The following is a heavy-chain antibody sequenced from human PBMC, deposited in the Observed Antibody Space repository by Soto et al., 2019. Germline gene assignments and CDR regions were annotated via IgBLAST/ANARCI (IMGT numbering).Heavy chain of an antibody. Sequence: SETLSLTCAVSGVSISSGGYSWSWIRQPPGKGLEWIGYIYHSGSTYYNPSLKSRVTISVDRSKNQFSLKLSSVTAADTAVYYCASSNYDSPIPLYSWGQGPLVTVSS. CDR1: GVSISSGGYS. D-gene: IGHD3-22*01. CDR3: ASSNYDSPIPLYS. V-gene: IGHV4-30-2*01. CDR2: IYHSGST. J-gene: IGHJ4*02.